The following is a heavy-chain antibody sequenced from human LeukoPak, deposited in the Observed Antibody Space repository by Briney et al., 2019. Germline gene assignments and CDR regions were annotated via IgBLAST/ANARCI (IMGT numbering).Heavy chain of an antibody. Sequence: AGGSLRLSCAASGFTFSSYSMNWVRQAPGKGLEWVSSISSSSSYIYYANSVKGRFTISRDNAKNSLYLQMNSLRAEDTAVYYCARDGSVGDTRYYWGQGTLVTVSS. J-gene: IGHJ4*02. D-gene: IGHD3-10*01. CDR1: GFTFSSYS. V-gene: IGHV3-21*01. CDR3: ARDGSVGDTRYY. CDR2: ISSSSSYI.